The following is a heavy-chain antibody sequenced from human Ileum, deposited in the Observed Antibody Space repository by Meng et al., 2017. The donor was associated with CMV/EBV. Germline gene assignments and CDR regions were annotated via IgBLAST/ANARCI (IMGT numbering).Heavy chain of an antibody. CDR1: GYTFITFG. V-gene: IGHV1-18*01. D-gene: IGHD2/OR15-2a*01. CDR2: ITPYNGKT. CDR3: AREEFSAYAST. Sequence: QVQLVQSVTEVKKPGASVKVSCKASGYTFITFGITWVRQAPGQGLEWMGWITPYNGKTDYAQRLQNRVTMTTDTSTNTVYMELRSLRSDDTAVYYCAREEFSAYASTWGQGTLVTVSS. J-gene: IGHJ5*02.